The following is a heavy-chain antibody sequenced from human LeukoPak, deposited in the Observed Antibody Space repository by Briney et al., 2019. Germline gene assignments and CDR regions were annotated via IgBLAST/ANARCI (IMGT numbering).Heavy chain of an antibody. CDR1: GFTFSSCG. V-gene: IGHV3-30*02. D-gene: IGHD3-16*01. J-gene: IGHJ4*02. CDR3: AKDLGDRSPSDY. Sequence: PGGSLRLSCAASGFTFSSCGMHWVRQAPGKGLEWVAFIRYDGSNKYYADSVKGRFTISRDNSKNTLYLQMNSLRAEDTAVYYCAKDLGDRSPSDYWGQGTLVTVSS. CDR2: IRYDGSNK.